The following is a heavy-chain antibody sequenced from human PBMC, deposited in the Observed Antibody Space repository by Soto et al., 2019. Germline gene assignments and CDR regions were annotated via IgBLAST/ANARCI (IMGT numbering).Heavy chain of an antibody. Sequence: GGSLRLSCAASGFTFSSYGMHWVRQAPGKGLEWVAVISYDGSNKYYADSVKGRFTISRDNSKNTLYLQMNSLRAEDTAVYYCAKDDYDILTGYSAFDYWGQGTLVTVSS. CDR2: ISYDGSNK. J-gene: IGHJ4*02. CDR1: GFTFSSYG. V-gene: IGHV3-30*18. CDR3: AKDDYDILTGYSAFDY. D-gene: IGHD3-9*01.